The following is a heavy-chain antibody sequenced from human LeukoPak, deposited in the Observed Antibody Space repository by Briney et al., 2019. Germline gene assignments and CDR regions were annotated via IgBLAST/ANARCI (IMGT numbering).Heavy chain of an antibody. CDR3: ARVRSRWFGELFDY. J-gene: IGHJ4*02. V-gene: IGHV1-3*01. Sequence: ASVKVSCKASGYTFTSYAMHWVRQAPGQRLEWMGWINAGNGNTKYSQKFQGRVTITRDTSASTAYMELSSLRSEDTAVYYCARVRSRWFGELFDYWGQGTLVTVSS. CDR1: GYTFTSYA. CDR2: INAGNGNT. D-gene: IGHD3-10*01.